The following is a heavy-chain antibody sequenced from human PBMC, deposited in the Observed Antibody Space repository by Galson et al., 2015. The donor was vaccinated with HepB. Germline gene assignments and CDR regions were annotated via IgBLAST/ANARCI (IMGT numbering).Heavy chain of an antibody. Sequence: SLRLSCAASGFTFSNAWMNWVRQAPGKGLEWVGRIKSKTDGGTTDYAAPVKGRFTISRDDSKNTLYLQMNSLKTEDTAVYYCTTDPSLGVPAAPMVDYWGQGTLVTVSS. CDR3: TTDPSLGVPAAPMVDY. CDR2: IKSKTDGGTT. CDR1: GFTFSNAW. V-gene: IGHV3-15*07. J-gene: IGHJ4*02. D-gene: IGHD2-2*01.